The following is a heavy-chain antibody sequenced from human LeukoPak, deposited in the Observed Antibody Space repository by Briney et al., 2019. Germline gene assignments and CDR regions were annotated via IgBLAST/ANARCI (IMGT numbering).Heavy chain of an antibody. J-gene: IGHJ3*02. CDR3: ARDQNFPRRDTLTGGDAFDI. CDR2: INPSGGST. V-gene: IGHV1-46*01. D-gene: IGHD3-9*01. CDR1: GYTFTSYY. Sequence: ASVKVSCKASGYTFTSYYMHWVRQAPGQGLEWMGIINPSGGSTSYAQKFQGRVTMTRHTSTSTVYMELSSLRSEDTAVYYCARDQNFPRRDTLTGGDAFDIWGRGTMVTVSS.